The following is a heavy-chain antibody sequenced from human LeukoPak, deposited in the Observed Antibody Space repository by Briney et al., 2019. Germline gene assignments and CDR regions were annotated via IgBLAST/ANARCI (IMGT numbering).Heavy chain of an antibody. J-gene: IGHJ4*02. V-gene: IGHV4-34*01. CDR2: IYHSGGT. CDR3: ARRYTNYAPLDY. D-gene: IGHD1-1*01. Sequence: SETPSLTCAVYGGSFSGYYWSWIRQPPGKGLEWIGEIYHSGGTNYNPSLKSRVTISVDTSKNQFSLKLRSVTAADTAVYYCARRYTNYAPLDYWGQGTLVTVSS. CDR1: GGSFSGYY.